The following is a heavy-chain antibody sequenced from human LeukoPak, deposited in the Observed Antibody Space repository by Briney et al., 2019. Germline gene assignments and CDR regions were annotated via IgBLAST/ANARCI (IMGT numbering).Heavy chain of an antibody. J-gene: IGHJ4*02. V-gene: IGHV3-23*01. CDR1: GLTFSNSA. CDR2: ISVGSDVI. D-gene: IGHD1-26*01. CDR3: AKEGPTTDFDY. Sequence: GGSLRLSCAVSGLTFSNSAMSWVRQAPGKGLEWVSAISVGSDVIYYADSVKGRFAISRDNSKNTLYLQMNSLRAEDTAVYYCAKEGPTTDFDYWGQGTLVTVSS.